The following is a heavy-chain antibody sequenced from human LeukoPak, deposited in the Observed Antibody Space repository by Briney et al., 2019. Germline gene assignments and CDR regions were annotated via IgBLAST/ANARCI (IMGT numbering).Heavy chain of an antibody. CDR3: ARKAGIQLWMKVLTHFDY. V-gene: IGHV4-61*10. CDR2: INHSGST. J-gene: IGHJ4*02. CDR1: GGSISSGSYY. Sequence: PSETLSLTCTVSGGSISSGSYYWSWIRQPAGKGLEWIGEINHSGSTNYNPSLKSRVTISVDTSKNQFSLKLSSVTAADTAVYYCARKAGIQLWMKVLTHFDYWGQGTLVTVSS. D-gene: IGHD5-18*01.